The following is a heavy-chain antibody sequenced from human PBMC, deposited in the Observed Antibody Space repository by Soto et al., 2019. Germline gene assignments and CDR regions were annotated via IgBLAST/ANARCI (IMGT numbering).Heavy chain of an antibody. CDR1: GGTFSSYA. D-gene: IGHD2-15*01. V-gene: IGHV1-69*13. Sequence: SVKVSCKASGGTFSSYAISWVRQAPGQGLEWMGGIIPIFGTANYAQKFQGRVTITADESTSTAYMELSSLRSEDTAVYYCARAVVVVVADYYYYYGMDVWGQGTTVTVSS. J-gene: IGHJ6*02. CDR2: IIPIFGTA. CDR3: ARAVVVVVADYYYYYGMDV.